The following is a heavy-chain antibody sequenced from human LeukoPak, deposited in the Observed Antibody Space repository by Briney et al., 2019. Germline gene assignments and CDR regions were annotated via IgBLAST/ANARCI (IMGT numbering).Heavy chain of an antibody. CDR1: GYTFTGYY. D-gene: IGHD1-26*01. J-gene: IGHJ5*02. CDR3: ARDSGSYYGGWFDP. V-gene: IGHV1-2*02. CDR2: INPNSGGT. Sequence: ASVKVSCKASGYTFTGYYMHWERQAPGQGLEWMGWINPNSGGTNYAQKFQGRVTMTRDTSISTAYMELSRLRSDDTAVYYCARDSGSYYGGWFDPWGQGTLVTVSS.